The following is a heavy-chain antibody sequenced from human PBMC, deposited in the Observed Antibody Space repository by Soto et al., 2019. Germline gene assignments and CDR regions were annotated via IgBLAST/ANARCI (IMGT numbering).Heavy chain of an antibody. CDR2: IIPIFGTA. J-gene: IGHJ6*02. CDR1: GGTFSSYA. V-gene: IGHV1-69*06. Sequence: SVKVSCKASGGTFSSYAISWVRQAPGQGLEWMGGIIPIFGTANYAQKFQGRVTITADKSTSTAYMELSSLRSEDTAVYYCARVSRDTYYDILTGYLWGYYYYYGMDVCGQGTTVTVSS. CDR3: ARVSRDTYYDILTGYLWGYYYYYGMDV. D-gene: IGHD3-9*01.